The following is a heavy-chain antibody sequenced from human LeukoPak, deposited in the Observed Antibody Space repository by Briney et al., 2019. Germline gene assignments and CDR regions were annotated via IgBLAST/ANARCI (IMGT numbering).Heavy chain of an antibody. D-gene: IGHD3-9*01. CDR1: GFTFSSYA. CDR3: ARDPSGYLDYYYYYYMDV. J-gene: IGHJ6*03. V-gene: IGHV3-30*01. Sequence: PGRSLRLSCAASGFTFSSYAMHWVRQAPGKGLEWVAVISYDGSNKYYADSVKGRFTISRDNSKNTLYLQMNSVRAEDTAVYYCARDPSGYLDYYYYYYMDVWGKGTTVTVSS. CDR2: ISYDGSNK.